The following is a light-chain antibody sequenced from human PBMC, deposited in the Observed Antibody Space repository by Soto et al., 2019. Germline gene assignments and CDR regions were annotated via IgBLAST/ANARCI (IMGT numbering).Light chain of an antibody. CDR1: QSISNY. CDR2: AAS. J-gene: IGKJ4*01. V-gene: IGKV1-39*01. CDR3: QQSYALSPLT. Sequence: DIQMTESQLFLAASAVDRGMITCRASQSISNYLNWYQHKPAKAPKVXXSAASNLQSGGPSRFSGSGSWTVSPLTISSLQPADFANYFCQQSYALSPLTFGGGTKVDI.